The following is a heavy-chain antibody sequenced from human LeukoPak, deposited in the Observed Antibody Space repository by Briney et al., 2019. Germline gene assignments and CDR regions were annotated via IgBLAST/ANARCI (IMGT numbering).Heavy chain of an antibody. J-gene: IGHJ3*02. CDR1: GYTFTSYG. Sequence: ASVKVSCKASGYTFTSYGISWVRQAPGQGLEWMGWISAYNGNTNYAQKLQGRVTMTTDTSTSTAYMELRSPRSDDTAVYYCARDGGSGWSAWDAFDIWGQGTMVTVSS. D-gene: IGHD6-19*01. V-gene: IGHV1-18*01. CDR2: ISAYNGNT. CDR3: ARDGGSGWSAWDAFDI.